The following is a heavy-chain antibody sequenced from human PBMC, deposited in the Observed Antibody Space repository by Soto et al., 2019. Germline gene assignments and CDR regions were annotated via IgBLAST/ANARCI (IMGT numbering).Heavy chain of an antibody. J-gene: IGHJ6*02. CDR3: AREGVTGTTAGLDV. CDR1: GYTFTGYY. Sequence: QVQLVQSGAEVKKPGASVKVSCKTSGYTFTGYYIHWVRQAPGQGLEWMGWINANSGGTNYAQKFRGCVTMTRDTSVSTAYMELSILRSDDTAVYYCAREGVTGTTAGLDVWGQGTTVTVSS. V-gene: IGHV1-2*04. CDR2: INANSGGT. D-gene: IGHD1-7*01.